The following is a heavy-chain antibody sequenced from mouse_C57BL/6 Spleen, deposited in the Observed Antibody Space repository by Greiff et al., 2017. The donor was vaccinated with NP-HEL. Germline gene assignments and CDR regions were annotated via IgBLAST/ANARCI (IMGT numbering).Heavy chain of an antibody. CDR2: FYPGRGSI. Sequence: VKVVESGAELVKPGASVKLSCKASGYTFTEYTIHWVKQRSGQGLEWIGWFYPGRGSIKYNEKFKDKATLNADKASSTVYMELSRLTSEDSAVYFCARHGVYYGYDDGFFFDYWGQGTTLTVSS. D-gene: IGHD2-2*01. CDR1: GYTFTEYT. J-gene: IGHJ2*01. CDR3: ARHGVYYGYDDGFFFDY. V-gene: IGHV1-62-2*01.